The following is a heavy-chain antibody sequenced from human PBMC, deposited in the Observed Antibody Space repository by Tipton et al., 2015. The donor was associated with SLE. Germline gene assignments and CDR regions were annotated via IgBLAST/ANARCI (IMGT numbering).Heavy chain of an antibody. V-gene: IGHV1-2*02. Sequence: QLVQSGAEVKKPGASVKVSCKASGYTFTGYYMHWVRQAPGQGLEWMGWINPNSGGTNYAQKFRGRVTFTTDTSIATASLELTRLSSDDTALYYCTRDNNGDAFDVWGQGTWVTVSS. CDR3: TRDNNGDAFDV. D-gene: IGHD1/OR15-1a*01. CDR2: INPNSGGT. CDR1: GYTFTGYY. J-gene: IGHJ3*01.